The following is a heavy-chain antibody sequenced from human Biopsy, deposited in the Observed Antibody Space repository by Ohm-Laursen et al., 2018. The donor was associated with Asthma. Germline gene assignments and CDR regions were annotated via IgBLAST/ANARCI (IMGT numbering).Heavy chain of an antibody. CDR1: GYTFIHFA. CDR2: INAGDGNT. J-gene: IGHJ3*01. CDR3: ARTYYDFLTGQVDDAFAL. D-gene: IGHD3-9*01. V-gene: IGHV1-3*01. Sequence: SVKVSCQVSGYTFIHFAIHWVRQAPGQRLEWMGWINAGDGNTKYSQKFQGRVTITRDTSASTAYMDLRSLRSEDTAMYYCARTYYDFLTGQVDDAFALWGQGTMVTVSS.